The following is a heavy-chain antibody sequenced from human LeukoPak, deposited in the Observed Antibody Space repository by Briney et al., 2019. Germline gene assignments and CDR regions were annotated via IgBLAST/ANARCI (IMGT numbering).Heavy chain of an antibody. CDR2: IWYDGSNK. D-gene: IGHD4-17*01. Sequence: GGSLRLSCAASGFTFSHFWMSWVRQAPGKGLEWVAVIWYDGSNKYYADSVKGRFTISRDNSKNTLYLQMNSLRAEDTAVYYCARVYRGYGDYYPPTYYYYGMDVWGQGTTVTVSS. V-gene: IGHV3-33*08. CDR3: ARVYRGYGDYYPPTYYYYGMDV. J-gene: IGHJ6*02. CDR1: GFTFSHFW.